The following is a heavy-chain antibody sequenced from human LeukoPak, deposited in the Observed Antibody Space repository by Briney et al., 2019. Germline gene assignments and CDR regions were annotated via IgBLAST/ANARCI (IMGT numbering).Heavy chain of an antibody. Sequence: ASVTVSCKASGYTFTGYYMHWVRQAPGQGLEWMGWINPNSGGTNYAQKFQGRVTMTRDTSISTAYMELSRLRSDDTAVYYCARYSGGGYYDYFDYWGQGTLVTVSS. D-gene: IGHD3-22*01. CDR1: GYTFTGYY. V-gene: IGHV1-2*02. CDR2: INPNSGGT. CDR3: ARYSGGGYYDYFDY. J-gene: IGHJ4*02.